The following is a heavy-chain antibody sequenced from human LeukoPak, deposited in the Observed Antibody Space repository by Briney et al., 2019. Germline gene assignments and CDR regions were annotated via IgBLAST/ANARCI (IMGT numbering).Heavy chain of an antibody. CDR3: ARELKGYCSGGSCKGAFDI. D-gene: IGHD2-15*01. CDR2: ISSSGSTI. Sequence: GGSLRLSCAASGFTFSDYYMSWIRQAPGKGLEWVSYISSSGSTIYYADSVKGRFTISRDNAKNSLYLQMNSLRAEDTAVYYCARELKGYCSGGSCKGAFDIWGQGTMVTVSS. CDR1: GFTFSDYY. J-gene: IGHJ3*02. V-gene: IGHV3-11*01.